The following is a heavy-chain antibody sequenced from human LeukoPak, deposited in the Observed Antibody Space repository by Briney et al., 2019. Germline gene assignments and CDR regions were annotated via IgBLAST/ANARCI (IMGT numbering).Heavy chain of an antibody. CDR3: ARDSAAAGISGWDY. CDR1: GFTLSSYA. D-gene: IGHD6-13*01. CDR2: ISYDGSNK. V-gene: IGHV3-30-3*01. J-gene: IGHJ4*02. Sequence: PGRSLRLSCAASGFTLSSYAMHWVRQAPGKGLEWVAVISYDGSNKYYADSVKGRFTISRDNSKNTLYLQMNSLRAVDTAVYYCARDSAAAGISGWDYWGQGTLVTVSS.